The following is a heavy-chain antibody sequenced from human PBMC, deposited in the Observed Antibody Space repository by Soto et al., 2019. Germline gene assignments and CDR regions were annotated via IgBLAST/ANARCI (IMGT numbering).Heavy chain of an antibody. CDR2: IYYSGST. D-gene: IGHD6-13*01. Sequence: SETLSLTCTVSGGSISSGGYYWSWIRQHPGKGLEWIGYIYYSGSTHYNPSLKSRVTISVDTSKNQFSLKLSSVTAADTAVYYCARDPGTAPGYWGQGTLVTVSS. V-gene: IGHV4-31*03. J-gene: IGHJ4*02. CDR1: GGSISSGGYY. CDR3: ARDPGTAPGY.